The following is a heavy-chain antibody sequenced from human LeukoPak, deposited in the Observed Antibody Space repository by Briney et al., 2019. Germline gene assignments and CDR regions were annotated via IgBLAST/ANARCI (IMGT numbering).Heavy chain of an antibody. CDR1: GFTFSSYE. CDR3: ARTKWLEAIDY. Sequence: GGSLRLSCAASGFTFSSYEMNWVRQPPGKGLEWVSYISSSGSTIYYADSVKGRFTISRDNAKSSLYLQMNSLRAEDTAVYYCARTKWLEAIDYWGQGTLVTVSS. CDR2: ISSSGSTI. J-gene: IGHJ4*02. V-gene: IGHV3-48*03. D-gene: IGHD6-19*01.